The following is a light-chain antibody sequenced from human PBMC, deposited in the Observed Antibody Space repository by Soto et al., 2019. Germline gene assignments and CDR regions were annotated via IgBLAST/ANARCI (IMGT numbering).Light chain of an antibody. J-gene: IGKJ1*01. CDR3: QQYGSLPKT. CDR2: DAS. V-gene: IGKV3-20*01. CDR1: QSVSSSY. Sequence: EIVLTQSPGTLSLSPGERATLSCRASQSVSSSYLGWYQQKPGQAPRLLIYDASSRATGIPDRFSGSGSGTDFTLTISRLEPEDFAAYYCQQYGSLPKTFGQGTKVDIK.